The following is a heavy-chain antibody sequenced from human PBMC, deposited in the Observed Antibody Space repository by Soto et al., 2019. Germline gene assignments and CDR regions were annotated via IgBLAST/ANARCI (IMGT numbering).Heavy chain of an antibody. D-gene: IGHD6-13*01. J-gene: IGHJ6*02. CDR2: ISYDGSNK. CDR1: GFTFSSYG. V-gene: IGHV3-30*18. Sequence: QVQLVESGGGVVQPGRSLRLSCAASGFTFSSYGMHWVRQAPGKGLEWVAVISYDGSNKYYADSVKGRFTISRDNSKNTLYLQMNSLRADDTAVYYCAKDQTWRQQLHYYGMDVWGQGTTVTVSS. CDR3: AKDQTWRQQLHYYGMDV.